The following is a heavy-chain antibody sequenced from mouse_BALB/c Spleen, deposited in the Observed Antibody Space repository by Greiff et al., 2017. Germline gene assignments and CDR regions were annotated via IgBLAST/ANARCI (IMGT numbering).Heavy chain of an antibody. J-gene: IGHJ4*01. CDR1: GYSFTGYF. Sequence: EVQLQQSGPELVKPGASVKISCKASGYSFTGYFMNWVKQSHGKSLEWIGRINPYNGDTFYNQKFKGKATLTVDKSSSTAHMELLSLTSEDSAVYYCGRILYYYGSSPYAMDYWGQGTSVTVSS. CDR2: INPYNGDT. D-gene: IGHD1-1*01. V-gene: IGHV1-37*01. CDR3: GRILYYYGSSPYAMDY.